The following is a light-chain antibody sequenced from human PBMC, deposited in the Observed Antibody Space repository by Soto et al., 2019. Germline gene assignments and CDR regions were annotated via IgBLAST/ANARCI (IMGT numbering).Light chain of an antibody. CDR3: QEYGSSRT. Sequence: EIVLTQSPGTLSLSPGERATLSCRASQSVSTNYVAWYQQKPAQAPRLLIYGASSRATGIPDRFSGSGSGTDFTLTISRLEPEDFAVYYCQEYGSSRTFGQGTKVETK. V-gene: IGKV3-20*01. CDR1: QSVSTNY. CDR2: GAS. J-gene: IGKJ1*01.